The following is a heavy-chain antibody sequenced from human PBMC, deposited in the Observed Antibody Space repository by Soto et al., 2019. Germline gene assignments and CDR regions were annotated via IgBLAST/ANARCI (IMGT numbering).Heavy chain of an antibody. D-gene: IGHD2-15*01. CDR3: AKDVVVAATQNWFDP. CDR2: IYPSEST. CDR1: GGSIRSSNW. V-gene: IGHV4-4*02. J-gene: IGHJ5*02. Sequence: PSETLSLTCAVSGGSIRSSNWWSWVRQPPGKGLEWIGEIYPSESTNYHPPLKSRVTKSVDKSKLQFPMQLSSVTAADTAVYYCAKDVVVAATQNWFDPWGQGTLVTVSS.